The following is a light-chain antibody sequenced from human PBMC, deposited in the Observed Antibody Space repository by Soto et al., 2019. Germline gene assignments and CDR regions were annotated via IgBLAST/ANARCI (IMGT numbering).Light chain of an antibody. CDR3: QHRANWPPGAT. CDR2: DAS. Sequence: ETVLTQSPGTLSLSPGDRATLSCRASQSVSSSYLAWYQQLPGQAPRLLIYDASNRATGIPARFSGSGSETDFTLTISSLEPEDFAVYYCQHRANWPPGATFGGGTKVDIK. J-gene: IGKJ4*01. V-gene: IGKV3-11*01. CDR1: QSVSSSY.